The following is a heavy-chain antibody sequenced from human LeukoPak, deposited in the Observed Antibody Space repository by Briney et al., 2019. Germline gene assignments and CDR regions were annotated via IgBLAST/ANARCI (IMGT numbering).Heavy chain of an antibody. CDR1: GYTFTSYY. J-gene: IGHJ4*02. V-gene: IGHV1-46*01. Sequence: GASVKVSCKASGYTFTSYYMHWVRQAPGQGLEWMGIINPSGGSTSYAQKFQGRVTMTRDMSTSTVYMELSSLRSEDTAVYYCARYSSSHRYYFDHWGQGTLVTVSS. CDR3: ARYSSSHRYYFDH. D-gene: IGHD6-6*01. CDR2: INPSGGST.